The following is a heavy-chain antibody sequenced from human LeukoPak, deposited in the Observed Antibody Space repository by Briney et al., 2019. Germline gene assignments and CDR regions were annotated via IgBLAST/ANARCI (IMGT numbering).Heavy chain of an antibody. Sequence: GGSLRLSCAASGFTFSSYAMIWVRQAPGKGLEWVSLISDSGSSTYYPDSVKGRFTISRDNSKNTVYLQMNSLRAEDTAVYYCAKGVSGYGSGRPFDYWGQGTLVTVSS. D-gene: IGHD3-10*01. CDR1: GFTFSSYA. V-gene: IGHV3-23*01. CDR3: AKGVSGYGSGRPFDY. CDR2: ISDSGSST. J-gene: IGHJ4*02.